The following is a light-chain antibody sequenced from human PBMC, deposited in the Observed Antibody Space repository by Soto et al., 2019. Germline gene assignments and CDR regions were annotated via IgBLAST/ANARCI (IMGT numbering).Light chain of an antibody. J-gene: IGLJ1*01. CDR2: EVS. V-gene: IGLV2-8*01. CDR3: SSYAGSNNV. Sequence: QPVLTQPPSASGSPGQSVTISCTGTSSDVGGYNFVSWYQQYPGKAPKLMIYEVSKRPSGVPDRFSGSKSGNTASLTVSGLQAEDEADYYCSSYAGSNNVFGTGTKVTVL. CDR1: SSDVGGYNF.